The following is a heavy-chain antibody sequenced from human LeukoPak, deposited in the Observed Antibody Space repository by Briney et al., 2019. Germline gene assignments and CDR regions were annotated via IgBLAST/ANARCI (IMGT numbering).Heavy chain of an antibody. D-gene: IGHD3-10*01. J-gene: IGHJ4*02. V-gene: IGHV3-66*01. CDR1: GFTVSSNY. CDR3: ARETGRGAISPYFDY. CDR2: IYSAGRT. Sequence: GGSLRLSCAASGFTVSSNYMSWVRQAPGKGLEWVAVIYSAGRTDYADSVKDRFTISRDNSKNTLFLPMNRLRAEDTAVYYWARETGRGAISPYFDYWGQGALVTVSS.